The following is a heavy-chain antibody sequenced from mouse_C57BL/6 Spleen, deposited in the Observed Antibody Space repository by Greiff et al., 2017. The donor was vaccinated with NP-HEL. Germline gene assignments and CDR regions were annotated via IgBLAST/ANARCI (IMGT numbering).Heavy chain of an antibody. D-gene: IGHD1-1*01. Sequence: QVQLQQSGAELARPGASVKMSCKASGYTFTSYTMHWVKQRPGQGLEWIGYINPSSGYTKYNQKFKDKATLTADKSSSTAYMQLSSLTSEDSAVYYCARSRYYDGSSYGFDYWGQGTTLTVSS. J-gene: IGHJ2*01. CDR1: GYTFTSYT. V-gene: IGHV1-4*01. CDR2: INPSSGYT. CDR3: ARSRYYDGSSYGFDY.